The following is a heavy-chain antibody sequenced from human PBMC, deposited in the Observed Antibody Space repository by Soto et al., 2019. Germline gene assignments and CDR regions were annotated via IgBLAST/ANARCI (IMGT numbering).Heavy chain of an antibody. CDR1: GGTFSSYA. Sequence: ASVKVSCKASGGTFSSYAISWVRQAPGQGLEWMGGIIPIFGTANYAQKFQGRVTITADESTSTAYMELSSLRSEDTAVYYCARWYNWNDGNDGGGGKEDAFDIWGQGTMVTVSS. CDR3: ARWYNWNDGNDGGGGKEDAFDI. J-gene: IGHJ3*02. V-gene: IGHV1-69*13. CDR2: IIPIFGTA. D-gene: IGHD1-20*01.